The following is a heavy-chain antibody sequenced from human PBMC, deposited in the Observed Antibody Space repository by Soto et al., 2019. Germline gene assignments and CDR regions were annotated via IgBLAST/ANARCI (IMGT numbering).Heavy chain of an antibody. CDR2: IYASGSA. V-gene: IGHV4-4*07. D-gene: IGHD6-19*01. CDR1: GASISGYY. CDR3: ARSGYSSAWYTAFDS. Sequence: PSETLSLTCTVSGASISGYYWNWIRQPAGKGLEWIGRIYASGSAISNRSLRSRVALSVDTSKNQFSLNLNSVTAADTAMYYCARSGYSSAWYTAFDSWSQGTLVTVSS. J-gene: IGHJ4*02.